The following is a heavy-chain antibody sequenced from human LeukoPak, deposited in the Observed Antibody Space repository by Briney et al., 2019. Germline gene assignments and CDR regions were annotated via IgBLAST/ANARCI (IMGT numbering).Heavy chain of an antibody. CDR1: GFTVSSNY. Sequence: GGSLRLSCAASGFTVSSNYMSWVRQAPGKGLEWVSVIYSGGSTYYADSVKGRFTISRDNSKNTLYLQMNSLRAEDTAVYYCARRHISWRSFDYWGQGTLVTVSS. CDR2: IYSGGST. V-gene: IGHV3-66*01. D-gene: IGHD6-13*01. J-gene: IGHJ4*02. CDR3: ARRHISWRSFDY.